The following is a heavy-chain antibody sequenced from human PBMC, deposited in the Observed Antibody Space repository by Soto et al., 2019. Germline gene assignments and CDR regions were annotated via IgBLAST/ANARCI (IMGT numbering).Heavy chain of an antibody. CDR3: ARGDPYDYIWGSYRSWFDP. D-gene: IGHD3-16*02. CDR2: ISAYNGNT. CDR1: GYTFTSYG. Sequence: QVQLVQSGAEVKKPGASVKVSCKASGYTFTSYGISWVRQAPGQGLEWMGWISAYNGNTNYAQKLQGRVTMTTDTSTSTAYMELRSLRSYDTAVYYCARGDPYDYIWGSYRSWFDPWGQGTLVTVSS. V-gene: IGHV1-18*01. J-gene: IGHJ5*02.